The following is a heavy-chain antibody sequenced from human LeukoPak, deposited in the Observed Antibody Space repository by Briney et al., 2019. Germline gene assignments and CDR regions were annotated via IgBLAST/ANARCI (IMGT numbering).Heavy chain of an antibody. CDR3: AREIIAAHNWFDP. J-gene: IGHJ5*02. Sequence: PSGTLSLTCTVSGGSISSGSYSWSWIRQPAGKGLEWIGRFYTSGSTNYNPSLKSRVTISVDTSKNQFSLKLSSVTAADTAVYYCAREIIAAHNWFDPWGQGTLVTVSS. CDR1: GGSISSGSYS. V-gene: IGHV4-61*02. CDR2: FYTSGST. D-gene: IGHD6-6*01.